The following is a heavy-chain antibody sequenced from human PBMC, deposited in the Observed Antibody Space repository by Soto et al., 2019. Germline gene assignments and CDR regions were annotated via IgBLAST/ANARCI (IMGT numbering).Heavy chain of an antibody. D-gene: IGHD4-4*01. CDR3: TTNSHCDP. Sequence: EVQVVESGGGLVRPGGSLRLSCVVSSFPFKNAWMNWVRQAPGKGVEWVARIKTTSEGGTTDYAAPVKGRFIISRDDSKNTLYLQMNSLRTEDAAMYYCTTNSHCDPWGRGALVTVSS. CDR1: SFPFKNAW. J-gene: IGHJ5*02. CDR2: IKTTSEGGTT. V-gene: IGHV3-15*07.